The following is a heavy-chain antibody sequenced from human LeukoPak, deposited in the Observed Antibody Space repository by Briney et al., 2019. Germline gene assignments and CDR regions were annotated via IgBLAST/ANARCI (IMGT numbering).Heavy chain of an antibody. CDR2: IKSKTDGGTT. J-gene: IGHJ4*02. CDR3: TTDSAWGLVLYDPAFDY. Sequence: PGGSLRLSCAASGFTFSNAWMSWVRQAPGKGLEWVGRIKSKTDGGTTDYAAPVKGRFTISRDDSKNTLYLLMNSLKTEDTAVYYCTTDSAWGLVLYDPAFDYWGQGTLVTVSS. V-gene: IGHV3-15*01. CDR1: GFTFSNAW. D-gene: IGHD2-8*01.